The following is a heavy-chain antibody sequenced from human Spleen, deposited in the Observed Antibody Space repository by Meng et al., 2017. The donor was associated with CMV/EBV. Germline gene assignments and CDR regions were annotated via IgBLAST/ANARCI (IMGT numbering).Heavy chain of an antibody. V-gene: IGHV1-18*01. J-gene: IGHJ5*02. CDR1: GYTFTSYG. D-gene: IGHD6-13*01. CDR2: ISAYNGNT. Sequence: ASGYTFTSYGVSWVRQAPGQGLEWMGWISAYNGNTNYAQKIQGRVTLTTDTSTSTSYMELRSLRSDDTAVYYCARDFAAAGGGWFDPWGQGTLVTVSS. CDR3: ARDFAAAGGGWFDP.